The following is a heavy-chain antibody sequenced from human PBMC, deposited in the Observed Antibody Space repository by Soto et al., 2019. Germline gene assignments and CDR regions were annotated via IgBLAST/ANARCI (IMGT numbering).Heavy chain of an antibody. D-gene: IGHD3-10*01. CDR3: ASDATKEYYYERIGIGAPFDY. CDR2: ISFDGSTK. J-gene: IGHJ4*02. CDR1: GFTFSKFG. V-gene: IGHV3-33*05. Sequence: QVQLVESGGGVVQPGRSLRLSCAASGFTFSKFGMHWVRQAPGKGLEWLAVISFDGSTKYHADSVKGRFTVYRDNSKNTLYLQMNSLRADDTAVYRCASDATKEYYYERIGIGAPFDYWGQGTLVTVS.